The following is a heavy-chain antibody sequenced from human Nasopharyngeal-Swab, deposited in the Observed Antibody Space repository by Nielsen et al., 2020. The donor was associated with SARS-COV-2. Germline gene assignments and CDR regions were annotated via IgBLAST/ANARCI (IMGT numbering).Heavy chain of an antibody. Sequence: GFLRTLFCTFGFHFRYLGMPLVRPGPSKGLEWGAVIWYDGSNKYHADSVKGRFTISRDNSKNTLYLQMNSLRAEDTAIYYCARDEAGTANSGFDYWGQGTLVTVSS. J-gene: IGHJ4*02. CDR2: IWYDGSNK. CDR1: GFHFRYLG. D-gene: IGHD1-1*01. CDR3: ARDEAGTANSGFDY. V-gene: IGHV3-33*01.